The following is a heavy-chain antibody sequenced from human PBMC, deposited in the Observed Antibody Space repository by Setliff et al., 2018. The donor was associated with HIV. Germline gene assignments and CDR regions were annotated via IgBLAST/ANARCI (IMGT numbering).Heavy chain of an antibody. D-gene: IGHD5-12*01. V-gene: IGHV3-48*03. CDR3: ARARLRNYYYYMEV. Sequence: GGSLRLSCAASGFTFGSYDMNWVRQAPGKGLEWVSYISGSGSIIYYADSVKGRFTISRDNAEYSLHLQMNRLRAEDTAVYYCARARLRNYYYYMEVWDKGTTGTVSS. CDR1: GFTFGSYD. J-gene: IGHJ6*03. CDR2: ISGSGSII.